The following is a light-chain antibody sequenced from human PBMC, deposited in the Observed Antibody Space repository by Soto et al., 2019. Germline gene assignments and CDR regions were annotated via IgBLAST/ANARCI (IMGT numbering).Light chain of an antibody. V-gene: IGLV2-14*01. CDR3: SSYTSSSTYV. CDR2: EVS. CDR1: KSDIGVYDF. Sequence: QSVLTQPPSASGSPGQSVTISCTGTKSDIGVYDFVSWYQHHPGKAPRLIIYEVSNRPSGVSNRFSGSKSGNTASLTISGLQAEDEADYYCSSYTSSSTYVFGTGTKVTVL. J-gene: IGLJ1*01.